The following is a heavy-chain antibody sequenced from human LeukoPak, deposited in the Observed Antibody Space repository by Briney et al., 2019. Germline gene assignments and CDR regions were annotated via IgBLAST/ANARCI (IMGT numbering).Heavy chain of an antibody. Sequence: SETLSLTCTVSGGSINSDYWTWIRQAPGKGLEWIGYIAYNGIPNYNPSLKSRLTISRDTSKNQFSLNLSSVTAADTAVYYCARERHGHPFDSWGQGTLVTVSS. CDR2: IAYNGIP. J-gene: IGHJ4*02. V-gene: IGHV4-59*01. CDR1: GGSINSDY. CDR3: ARERHGHPFDS.